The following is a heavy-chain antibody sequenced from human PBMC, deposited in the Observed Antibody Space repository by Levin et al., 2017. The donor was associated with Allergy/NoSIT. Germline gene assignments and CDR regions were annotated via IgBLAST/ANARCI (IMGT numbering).Heavy chain of an antibody. CDR3: ASYDSSRFTFDY. J-gene: IGHJ4*02. CDR1: GFTFSSYA. D-gene: IGHD3-22*01. CDR2: ISGSGGST. V-gene: IGHV3-23*01. Sequence: GGSLRLSCAASGFTFSSYAMSWVRQAPGKGLEWVSAISGSGGSTYYADSVKGRFTISRDNSKNTLYLQMNSLRAEDTAVYYCASYDSSRFTFDYWGQGTLVTVSS.